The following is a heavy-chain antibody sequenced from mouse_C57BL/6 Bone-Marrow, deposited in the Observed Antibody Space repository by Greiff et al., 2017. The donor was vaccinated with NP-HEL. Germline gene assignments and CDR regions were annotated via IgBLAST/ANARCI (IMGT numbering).Heavy chain of an antibody. J-gene: IGHJ1*03. CDR3: ARRRPYYGSSYWDFDV. Sequence: QVQLQQSDAELVKPGASVKISCKVSGYTFTDHTIHWMKQRPEQGLEWIGYIYPRDGSTKYNEKFKGKATLTADKSSSTAYMQLNSLTSEDSAVYCCARRRPYYGSSYWDFDVWGTGTTVTVSS. CDR2: IYPRDGST. D-gene: IGHD1-1*01. CDR1: GYTFTDHT. V-gene: IGHV1-78*01.